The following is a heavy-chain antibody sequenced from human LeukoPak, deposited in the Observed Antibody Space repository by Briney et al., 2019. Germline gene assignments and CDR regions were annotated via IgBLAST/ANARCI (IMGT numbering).Heavy chain of an antibody. CDR3: AREVAGYSGYDPPYYYYGMDV. J-gene: IGHJ6*02. D-gene: IGHD5-12*01. Sequence: ASVKVSCKASGYTFTSYYTHWVRQAPGQGLEWMGIINPSGGSTSYAQKFQGRVTMTRDTSTSTVYMELSSLRSEDTAVYYCAREVAGYSGYDPPYYYYGMDVWGQGTTVTVSS. V-gene: IGHV1-46*01. CDR2: INPSGGST. CDR1: GYTFTSYY.